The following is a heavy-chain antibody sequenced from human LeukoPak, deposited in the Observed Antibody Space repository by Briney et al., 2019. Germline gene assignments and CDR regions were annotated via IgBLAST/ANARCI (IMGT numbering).Heavy chain of an antibody. J-gene: IGHJ4*02. V-gene: IGHV4-39*01. CDR3: ARQTGATWDYFDY. D-gene: IGHD1-26*01. Sequence: SETLSLTCTVSGGSIRSSSYYWGWIRQPPGKGLEWIGSIYYSGSTKYNPSLKSRVTISVDTSKNQFSLKLSSVTAADTAVYYCARQTGATWDYFDYWGQGTLVTVSS. CDR2: IYYSGST. CDR1: GGSIRSSSYY.